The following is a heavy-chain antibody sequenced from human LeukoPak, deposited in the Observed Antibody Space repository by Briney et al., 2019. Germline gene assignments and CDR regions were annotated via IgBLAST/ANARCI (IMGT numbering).Heavy chain of an antibody. Sequence: ASVKVSCKASGYTFTNFGISWVRQAPGQGLEYMGWISATKGDTNYARKVQGRVTMTTDASTSTAYMELRDLRSDESGVYYCARDTVRFAPSHPERAAFDVWGQGTMVTVSS. CDR3: ARDTVRFAPSHPERAAFDV. CDR2: ISATKGDT. D-gene: IGHD3-3*01. J-gene: IGHJ3*01. V-gene: IGHV1-18*01. CDR1: GYTFTNFG.